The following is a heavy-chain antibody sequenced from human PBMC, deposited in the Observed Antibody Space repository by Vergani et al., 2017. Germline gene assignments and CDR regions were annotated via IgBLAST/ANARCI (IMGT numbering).Heavy chain of an antibody. CDR3: ARTGYSYSKAFDY. CDR1: GFSLSTSGMC. Sequence: QVTLRESGPALVKPTQTLTLTCPFSGFSLSTSGMCVSWIRQPPGKALAWLARIDWVDDKYYSTSLKTRLTISKDTSKNQVVLTMTNMDPVDTATYYCARTGYSYSKAFDYWGQGTLVTVSS. CDR2: IDWVDDK. D-gene: IGHD5-18*01. J-gene: IGHJ4*02. V-gene: IGHV2-70*15.